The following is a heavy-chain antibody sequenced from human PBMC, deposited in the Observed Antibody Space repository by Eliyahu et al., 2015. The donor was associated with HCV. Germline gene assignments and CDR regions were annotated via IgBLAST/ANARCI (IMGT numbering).Heavy chain of an antibody. Sequence: EVQLLESGGGLVQPGGSLRLSCAASGFTFSSXXMXWVRQAPGKGLGWVSAISGSGGSTYYADSVKGRFTISRDNSKNTLYLQMNSLRAEDTAVYYCAKSPLWDIVVVPAAISYYFDYWGQGTLVTVSS. CDR1: GFTFSSXX. D-gene: IGHD2-2*02. CDR3: AKSPLWDIVVVPAAISYYFDY. V-gene: IGHV3-23*01. J-gene: IGHJ4*02. CDR2: ISGSGGST.